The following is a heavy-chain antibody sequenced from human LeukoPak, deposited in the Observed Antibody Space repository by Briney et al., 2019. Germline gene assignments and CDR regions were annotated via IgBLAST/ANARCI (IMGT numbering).Heavy chain of an antibody. CDR2: IYTSGST. D-gene: IGHD4/OR15-4a*01. CDR3: ARSATKDDYYYFDY. J-gene: IGHJ4*02. Sequence: SETLSLTCTVSGGSISSYYWSWIRQPPGKGLEWIGYIYTSGSTNYNPSLKRRVTISVDTSKNQFSLKLSSVTAADTAVYYCARSATKDDYYYFDYWGQGTLVTVSS. V-gene: IGHV4-4*09. CDR1: GGSISSYY.